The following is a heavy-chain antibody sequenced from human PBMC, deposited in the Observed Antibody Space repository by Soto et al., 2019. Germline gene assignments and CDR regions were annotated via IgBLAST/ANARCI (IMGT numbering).Heavy chain of an antibody. D-gene: IGHD3-22*01. J-gene: IGHJ4*02. V-gene: IGHV3-15*07. Sequence: HGGSMEIACTACGFTSVDLGVNCTRQAKRKGLEWVGRIRSRTDGGTTDYIAPVKGRCTISRDDSLNTLYLQMNSLTTEDTVVYYRTTDLGHHDGRGYPHWGQGTLVTVSS. CDR3: TTDLGHHDGRGYPH. CDR1: GFTSVDLG. CDR2: IRSRTDGGTT.